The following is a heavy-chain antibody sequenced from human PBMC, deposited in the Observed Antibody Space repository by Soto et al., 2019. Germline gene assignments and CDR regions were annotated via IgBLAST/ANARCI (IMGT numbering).Heavy chain of an antibody. Sequence: GASVKVSCKASGFTFTSSAVQWVRQARGQRLEWIGWIVVGSGNTNYAQKFQERVTITRDMSTSTAYMELSSLRSEDTAVYYCAADXGLAAQKASYYYYGMDVWGQGTMVTVSS. D-gene: IGHD6-13*01. CDR3: AADXGLAAQKASYYYYGMDV. CDR1: GFTFTSSA. J-gene: IGHJ6*02. CDR2: IVVGSGNT. V-gene: IGHV1-58*01.